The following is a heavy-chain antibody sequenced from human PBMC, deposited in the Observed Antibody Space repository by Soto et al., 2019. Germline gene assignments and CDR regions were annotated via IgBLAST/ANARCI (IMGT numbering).Heavy chain of an antibody. CDR2: IIPIFGTA. CDR1: GGTFSSYA. V-gene: IGHV1-69*01. Sequence: QVQLVQSGAEVKKPGSSVKVSCTASGGTFSSYAISWVRQAPGQGLEWMGGIIPIFGTANYAQKFQGRVTITADESTSTAYMERSSLRSEDTAVYYCARDVIGRAVAGAHFDYWGQGTLVTVSS. J-gene: IGHJ4*02. CDR3: ARDVIGRAVAGAHFDY. D-gene: IGHD6-19*01.